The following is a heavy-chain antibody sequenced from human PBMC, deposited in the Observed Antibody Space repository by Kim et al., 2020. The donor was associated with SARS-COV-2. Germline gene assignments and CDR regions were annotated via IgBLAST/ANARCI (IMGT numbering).Heavy chain of an antibody. V-gene: IGHV3-13*05. CDR3: ARGRGSSWYENWFDP. Sequence: GGSLRLSCAASGFTFSSYDMHWVRQATGKGLEWVSAIGTAGDPYYPGSVKGRFTISRENAKNSLYLQMNSLRAGDTAVYYCARGRGSSWYENWFDPWGQGTLVTVSS. J-gene: IGHJ5*02. D-gene: IGHD6-13*01. CDR2: IGTAGDP. CDR1: GFTFSSYD.